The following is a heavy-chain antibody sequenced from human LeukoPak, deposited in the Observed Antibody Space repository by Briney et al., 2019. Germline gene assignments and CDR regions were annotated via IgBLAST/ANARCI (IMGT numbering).Heavy chain of an antibody. CDR2: IYPGDSDT. CDR1: GYSFTSYW. J-gene: IGHJ6*03. Sequence: RGESLKISCKGSGYSFTSYWIGWVRQMPGKGLEWMGIIYPGDSDTRYSPSFQGQVTISADKSISTAYLQWSSLKASDTAMYSCARRAGYYTGSYYYYMDVWGKGTTVTVSS. V-gene: IGHV5-51*01. D-gene: IGHD3/OR15-3a*01. CDR3: ARRAGYYTGSYYYYMDV.